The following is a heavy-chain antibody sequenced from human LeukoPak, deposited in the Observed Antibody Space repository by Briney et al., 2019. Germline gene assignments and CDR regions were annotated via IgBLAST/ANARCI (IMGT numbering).Heavy chain of an antibody. CDR2: ISSSSSYI. D-gene: IGHD1-1*01. Sequence: GGSLRLSCVASGFTFSSYSMNWVRQAPGKGLEWVSSISSSSSYIYYADSVKGRFTISRDNAKNSLYLQMNSLRAEDTAVYYCASRIIPSWNAGGFDYWGQGTLVTVSS. J-gene: IGHJ4*02. CDR3: ASRIIPSWNAGGFDY. V-gene: IGHV3-21*01. CDR1: GFTFSSYS.